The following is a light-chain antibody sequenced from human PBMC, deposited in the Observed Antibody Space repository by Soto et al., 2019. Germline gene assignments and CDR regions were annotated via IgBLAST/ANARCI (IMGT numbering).Light chain of an antibody. J-gene: IGKJ2*01. CDR3: QQFNSYRYT. CDR1: QGISSA. CDR2: DAS. V-gene: IGKV1-13*02. Sequence: AIQLTQSPSSLSASVGDRVTITCRASQGISSALAWYQQKPGKAPKLLIYDASSLESGVPSRFSGSGSGTDFTLTISSLQPEDFVTYYCQQFNSYRYTFGQGTKLEIK.